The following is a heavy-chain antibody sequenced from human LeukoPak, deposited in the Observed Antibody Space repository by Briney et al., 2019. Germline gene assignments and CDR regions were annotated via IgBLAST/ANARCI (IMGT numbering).Heavy chain of an antibody. J-gene: IGHJ4*02. CDR3: AKAHYDIWAIDY. CDR1: GFTFSSYG. CDR2: ISYDGSDK. D-gene: IGHD3-9*01. Sequence: GGSLRLSCAASGFTFSSYGMHWVRQAPGKGLEWVTVISYDGSDKYYADSVKGRFTISRDNSKNTLYLQMNSLRAEDTAVYYCAKAHYDIWAIDYWGQGTLVTVSS. V-gene: IGHV3-30*18.